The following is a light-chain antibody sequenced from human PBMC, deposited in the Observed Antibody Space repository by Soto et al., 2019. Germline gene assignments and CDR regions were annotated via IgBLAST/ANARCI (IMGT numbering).Light chain of an antibody. CDR1: SSNIGAGYD. CDR2: DTT. Sequence: QSVLTQPPSVSGAPGQRVTISCTGGSSNIGAGYDVQWYQQFPGIAPTLLIYDTTTRPSGVPDRFSASKSGISASLAITGLQAEDEAAYYCQSYDRSLSGSVFGGGTKVTVL. J-gene: IGLJ3*02. V-gene: IGLV1-40*01. CDR3: QSYDRSLSGSV.